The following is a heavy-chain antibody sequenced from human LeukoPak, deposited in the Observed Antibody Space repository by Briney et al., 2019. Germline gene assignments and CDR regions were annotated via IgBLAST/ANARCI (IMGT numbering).Heavy chain of an antibody. J-gene: IGHJ4*02. Sequence: PGGSLSLSCAASGFTFSSYEMNWVRQAPGKGLEWVSYISSSGSTIYYADSVKGRFTISRDNAKNSLYLQMNSLRAEDTAVYYCARSHLWFGELFSLYYFDYWGQGTLVTVSS. V-gene: IGHV3-48*03. CDR2: ISSSGSTI. CDR1: GFTFSSYE. D-gene: IGHD3-10*01. CDR3: ARSHLWFGELFSLYYFDY.